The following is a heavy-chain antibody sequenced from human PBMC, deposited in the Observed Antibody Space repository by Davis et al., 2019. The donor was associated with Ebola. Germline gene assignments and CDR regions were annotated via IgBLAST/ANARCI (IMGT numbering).Heavy chain of an antibody. CDR3: ARRFPPPSS. D-gene: IGHD2/OR15-2a*01. CDR1: GFTVSSNY. Sequence: GESLKISCAASGFTVSSNYMSWVRQAPGKGLEWVSVIYSGGSTYYADSVKGRFTISRDNSKNTLYLQMNSLRAEDTAVYYCARRFPPPSSWGQGTMVTVSS. V-gene: IGHV3-53*01. J-gene: IGHJ3*01. CDR2: IYSGGST.